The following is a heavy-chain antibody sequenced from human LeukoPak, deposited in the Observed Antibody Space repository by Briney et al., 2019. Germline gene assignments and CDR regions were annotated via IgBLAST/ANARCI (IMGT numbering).Heavy chain of an antibody. CDR1: GGSISSGGYY. Sequence: SQTLSLTCTVSGGSISSGGYYWSWIRQHPGKGLEWIGYIYYSGSTYYNPSLKSRVTISVDTSKNQFSLKLSSVTAADTAVYYCARETTVTDRAFDYWGQGTLVTASS. CDR3: ARETTVTDRAFDY. J-gene: IGHJ4*02. CDR2: IYYSGST. D-gene: IGHD4-17*01. V-gene: IGHV4-31*03.